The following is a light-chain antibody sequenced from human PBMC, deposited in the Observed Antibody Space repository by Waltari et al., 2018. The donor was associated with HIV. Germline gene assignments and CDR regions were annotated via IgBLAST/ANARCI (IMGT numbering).Light chain of an antibody. Sequence: DIQMTQSPSSLSASVRDRVTITCQASQDIIKYLNWYQQKPGKAPKLLIYAASNLETGVPASFSGGGSGTDFTFTISSLQPEDIATYYCQQYDNLPLTFGGGTKVEI. J-gene: IGKJ4*01. V-gene: IGKV1-33*01. CDR2: AAS. CDR3: QQYDNLPLT. CDR1: QDIIKY.